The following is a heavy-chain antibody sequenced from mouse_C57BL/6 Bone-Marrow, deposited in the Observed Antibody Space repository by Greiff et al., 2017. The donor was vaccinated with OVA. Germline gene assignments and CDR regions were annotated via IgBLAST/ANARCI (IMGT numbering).Heavy chain of an antibody. Sequence: EVQLQQSGPELVKPGASVKISCKASGYTFTDYYMNWVKQSHGKSLEWIGDINPNNGGTSYNQKFKGKATLTVDKSSSTAYMELRSLTSEDSAVYYCASPSLRLYAMDYWGQGTSVTVSS. J-gene: IGHJ4*01. CDR3: ASPSLRLYAMDY. CDR2: INPNNGGT. V-gene: IGHV1-26*01. D-gene: IGHD1-1*01. CDR1: GYTFTDYY.